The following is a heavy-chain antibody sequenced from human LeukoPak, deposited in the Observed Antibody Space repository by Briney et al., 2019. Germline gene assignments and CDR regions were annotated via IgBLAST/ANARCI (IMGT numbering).Heavy chain of an antibody. V-gene: IGHV4-30-4*08. CDR2: IYYSGST. Sequence: SETLSLTCTVSGGSISSGDYYWSWIRQPPGKGLEWIGYIYYSGSTYYNPSLKSRVTISVDTSKNQFSLKLSSVTAADTAVYYCARVILGDSSYRTFDYWGQGTLVTVSS. J-gene: IGHJ4*02. CDR1: GGSISSGDYY. D-gene: IGHD4-11*01. CDR3: ARVILGDSSYRTFDY.